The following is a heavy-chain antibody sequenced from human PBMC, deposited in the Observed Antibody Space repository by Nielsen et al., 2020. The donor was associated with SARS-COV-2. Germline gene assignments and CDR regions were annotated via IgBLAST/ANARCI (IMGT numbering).Heavy chain of an antibody. J-gene: IGHJ6*02. V-gene: IGHV3-21*01. D-gene: IGHD3-10*01. Sequence: SLKISGAASGFTFSSYIMNWVRQAPGKGLEWVSSISSSSSYIYYADSVKGRFTISRDNAKNSLYLQMNSLRAEYTAVYYCARVVRGATDYGMDVWGQGTTVTVSS. CDR2: ISSSSSYI. CDR3: ARVVRGATDYGMDV. CDR1: GFTFSSYI.